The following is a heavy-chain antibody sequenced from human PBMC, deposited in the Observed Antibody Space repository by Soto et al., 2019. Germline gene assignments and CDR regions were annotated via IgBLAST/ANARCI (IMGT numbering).Heavy chain of an antibody. V-gene: IGHV3-15*07. CDR1: GFNFNLAW. J-gene: IGHJ3*01. Sequence: EHLVESGGGLVKPGGSLRLSCAASGFNFNLAWMNWVRQAPGKGLEWVGRIKSRGSGGTTDYPSPVKGRFTISRDDSKNTLYLEMNSLKIEDTAVYYCTHSWTFYYDNSVWGQGTMVTVSS. D-gene: IGHD3-22*01. CDR2: IKSRGSGGTT. CDR3: THSWTFYYDNSV.